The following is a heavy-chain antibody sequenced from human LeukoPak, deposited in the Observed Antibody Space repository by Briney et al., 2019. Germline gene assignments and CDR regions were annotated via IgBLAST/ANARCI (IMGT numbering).Heavy chain of an antibody. CDR3: AKSGGLDYYDSSAFDI. CDR1: GGSNSSVSLY. CDR2: IYSSGST. V-gene: IGHV4-61*02. J-gene: IGHJ3*02. Sequence: SETLSLTCTVSGGSNSSVSLYWNWIRQPAGKGLEWIGRIYSSGSTHYNPSLKSRVTISLDTSKNQFSLKLSSVTAADTAVFYCAKSGGLDYYDSSAFDIWGQGTMVTVSS. D-gene: IGHD3-22*01.